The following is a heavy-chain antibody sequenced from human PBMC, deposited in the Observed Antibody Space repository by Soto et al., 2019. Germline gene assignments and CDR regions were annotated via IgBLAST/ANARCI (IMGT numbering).Heavy chain of an antibody. CDR2: IYSSGSA. Sequence: SETLSLTCTVSGGSISGYYWTWIRQPPRKGLEWIGYIYSSGSAYYNPALKSRVTISVDTSKNQFSLKVSSVTAADTAVYYCAREGYSYGSGSVYYGMDVWGQGTTVTVSS. CDR3: AREGYSYGSGSVYYGMDV. J-gene: IGHJ6*02. CDR1: GGSISGYY. D-gene: IGHD3-10*01. V-gene: IGHV4-59*01.